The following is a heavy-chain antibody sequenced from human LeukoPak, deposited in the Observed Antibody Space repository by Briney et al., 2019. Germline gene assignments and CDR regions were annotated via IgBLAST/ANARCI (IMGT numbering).Heavy chain of an antibody. Sequence: GGSLRLSCAASGFTFSNYGMHWVRQAPGKGLEWVAVVFYDGSNKHYADFVKGRFTISRDNSKNTLYLQMNNLRAEDTAVYCCARDQAYYFSFADYWGQGNLVTVSS. V-gene: IGHV3-33*01. CDR2: VFYDGSNK. D-gene: IGHD2/OR15-2a*01. CDR1: GFTFSNYG. CDR3: ARDQAYYFSFADY. J-gene: IGHJ4*02.